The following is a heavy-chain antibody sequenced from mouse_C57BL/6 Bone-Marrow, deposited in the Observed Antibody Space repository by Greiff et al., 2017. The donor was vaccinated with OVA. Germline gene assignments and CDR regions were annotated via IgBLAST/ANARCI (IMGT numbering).Heavy chain of an antibody. CDR1: GFTFSDYY. CDR2: ISNGGGST. J-gene: IGHJ4*01. V-gene: IGHV5-12*01. CDR3: ARRRVGDY. D-gene: IGHD1-1*01. Sequence: EVQRVESGGGLVQPGGSLKLSCAASGFTFSDYYMYWVRQTPEKRLEWVAYISNGGGSTYYPDTVKGRFTISRDNAKNTLYLQMSRLKSEDTAMYYCARRRVGDYWGQGTSVTVSS.